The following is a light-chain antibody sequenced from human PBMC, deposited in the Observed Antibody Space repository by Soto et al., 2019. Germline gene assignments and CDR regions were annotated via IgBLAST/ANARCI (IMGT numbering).Light chain of an antibody. Sequence: QSVLTQPPSASGSPGQSVTISCTGTSSDVGGYNYVSWYQQHPGKAPKLIIYEVSQRPSGVPDRFSGSKSGNTASLTVSGLQADDEADYYCCSYAGSSSYVFGTGTKLTVL. V-gene: IGLV2-8*01. CDR2: EVS. CDR1: SSDVGGYNY. CDR3: CSYAGSSSYV. J-gene: IGLJ1*01.